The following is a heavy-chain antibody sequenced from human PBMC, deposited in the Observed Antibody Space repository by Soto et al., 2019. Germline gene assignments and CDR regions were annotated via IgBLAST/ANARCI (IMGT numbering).Heavy chain of an antibody. J-gene: IGHJ5*02. CDR1: GFTFRSYG. CDR3: AKDRWFDP. V-gene: IGHV3-23*01. CDR2: ISDSGGNT. Sequence: PGGSLRLSCAASGFTFRSYGMSWVRQAPGKGLEWISSISDSGGNTYYADSVKGRFTITRDNSKNTLYLQMNSLRAEDTAIYYCAKDRWFDPWGQGTLVTVSS.